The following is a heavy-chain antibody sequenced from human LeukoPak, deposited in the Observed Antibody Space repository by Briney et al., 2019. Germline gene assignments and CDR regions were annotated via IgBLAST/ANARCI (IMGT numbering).Heavy chain of an antibody. V-gene: IGHV3-48*03. J-gene: IGHJ5*02. CDR3: ARDRKNVLSGYNWFDP. D-gene: IGHD2-2*01. CDR1: GFTFSSYE. CDR2: ISSSGSTI. Sequence: GGSLRLSCAASGFTFSSYEMNWVRQAPGKGLEWVSYISSSGSTIYYADSVKGRFTISRDNAKNSLYLQMNSLRAEDTAVYYCARDRKNVLSGYNWFDPWGQGTLVTVSS.